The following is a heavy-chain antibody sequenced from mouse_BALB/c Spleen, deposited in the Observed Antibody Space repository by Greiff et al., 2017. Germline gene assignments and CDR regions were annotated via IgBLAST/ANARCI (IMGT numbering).Heavy chain of an antibody. CDR1: GYSITSGYY. V-gene: IGHV3-6*02. CDR3: ARDNYGYAMDY. Sequence: EVQLQQSGPGLVKPSQSLSLTCSVTGYSITSGYYWNWIRQFPGNTLEWMGYISYDGSNNYNPSLKNRISITRDTSKNQFFLKLNSVTTEDTATYYCARDNYGYAMDYWGQGTSVTVSS. CDR2: ISYDGSN. J-gene: IGHJ4*01. D-gene: IGHD1-1*02.